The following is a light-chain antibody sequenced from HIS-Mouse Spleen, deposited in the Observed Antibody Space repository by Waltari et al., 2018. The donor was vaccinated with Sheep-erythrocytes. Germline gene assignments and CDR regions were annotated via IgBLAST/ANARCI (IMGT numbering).Light chain of an antibody. Sequence: QSALTQPRSVSWSPGQSVTIPCTGTRSAVGGSKHVPWYQQHPGKAPKLMIYDVSKRPSGVPDRFSGSKSGNTASLTISGLQAEDEADYYCCSYAGSYTFVFGGGTKLTVL. V-gene: IGLV2-11*01. CDR3: CSYAGSYTFV. CDR1: RSAVGGSKH. J-gene: IGLJ2*01. CDR2: DVS.